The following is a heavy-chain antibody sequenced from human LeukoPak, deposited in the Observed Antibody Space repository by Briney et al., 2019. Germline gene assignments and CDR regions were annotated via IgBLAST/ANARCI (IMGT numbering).Heavy chain of an antibody. Sequence: ASVKVSCKASGYTFTSYGISWVRQAPGQGLEWMGWISSYNGNTNYAQKLQGRATMTTDTSTSAAYMELRSLRSDDTAVYYCARGSFPSDDILTGPFDNWGQGTLVTVSS. D-gene: IGHD3-9*01. CDR2: ISSYNGNT. CDR1: GYTFTSYG. CDR3: ARGSFPSDDILTGPFDN. V-gene: IGHV1-18*01. J-gene: IGHJ4*02.